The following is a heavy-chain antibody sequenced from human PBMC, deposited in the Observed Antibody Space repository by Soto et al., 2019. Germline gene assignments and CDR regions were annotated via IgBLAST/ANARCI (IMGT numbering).Heavy chain of an antibody. CDR2: ISWNSGSI. D-gene: IGHD3-10*01. Sequence: GGSLRLSCAASGFTFDDYAMHWVRQAPGKGLEWVSGISWNSGSIGYADSVKGRFTISRDNAKNSLYLQMNSLRAEDTALYYCAKGFVRSSGFGGENYYYYMDVWGKGTTVTVSS. CDR3: AKGFVRSSGFGGENYYYYMDV. V-gene: IGHV3-9*01. CDR1: GFTFDDYA. J-gene: IGHJ6*03.